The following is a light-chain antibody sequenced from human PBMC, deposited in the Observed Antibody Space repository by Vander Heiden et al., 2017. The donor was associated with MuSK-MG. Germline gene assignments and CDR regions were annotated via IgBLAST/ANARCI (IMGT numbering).Light chain of an antibody. J-gene: IGKJ2*01. CDR2: DAS. CDR1: QSINNW. Sequence: DIQMTQSPSTLSASVGDRVTITCRASQSINNWLAWFQQKPGKAPKVLIYDASSLESGVPSRFSGSGSATEFTLTISSLQPDDFATYYCQRDKTYPFTFGPGTKLEIK. CDR3: QRDKTYPFT. V-gene: IGKV1-5*01.